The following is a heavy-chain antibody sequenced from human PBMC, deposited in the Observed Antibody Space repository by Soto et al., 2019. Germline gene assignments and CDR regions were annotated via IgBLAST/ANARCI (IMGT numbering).Heavy chain of an antibody. CDR2: INAGNNNI. D-gene: IGHD6-19*01. J-gene: IGHJ4*02. V-gene: IGHV1-3*01. CDR3: TSLSVAVPDY. CDR1: GYTFTSYA. Sequence: GASVKVSCKASGYTFTSYAMHWVRQAPGQRLEWMGWINAGNNNIKYLQKFQGRFTISRDDSKNTAYLQMNSLKTEDTAVYYCTSLSVAVPDYWGQGTLVTVSS.